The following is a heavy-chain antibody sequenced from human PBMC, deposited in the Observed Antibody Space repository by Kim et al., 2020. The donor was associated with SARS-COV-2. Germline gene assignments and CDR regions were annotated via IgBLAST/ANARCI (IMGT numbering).Heavy chain of an antibody. CDR3: SRLGGAFDI. V-gene: IGHV3-33*01. J-gene: IGHJ3*02. CDR1: GFTFSSYG. Sequence: GGSLRLSCAASGFTFSSYGMHWVRQAPGKGLEWVAVIWYDGSNKYYADSVKGRFTISRDNSKNTLYLQMNSLRAEDTAVYYCSRLGGAFDIWGQGTMVTVSS. D-gene: IGHD3-10*01. CDR2: IWYDGSNK.